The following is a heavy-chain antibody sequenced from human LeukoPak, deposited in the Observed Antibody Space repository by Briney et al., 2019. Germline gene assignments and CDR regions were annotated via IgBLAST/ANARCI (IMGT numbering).Heavy chain of an antibody. Sequence: PGGSLRLSCAASGFTFSTFWMSWVRQAPGKGLEWVANIKQDGTEKYYVDSVKGRFTISRDNAQNSLYLQMNSLRAEDTAVYYCARDFRSYIGSGICAFDISGQGTMVTVSS. J-gene: IGHJ3*02. CDR2: IKQDGTEK. CDR1: GFTFSTFW. CDR3: ARDFRSYIGSGICAFDI. D-gene: IGHD3-10*01. V-gene: IGHV3-7*01.